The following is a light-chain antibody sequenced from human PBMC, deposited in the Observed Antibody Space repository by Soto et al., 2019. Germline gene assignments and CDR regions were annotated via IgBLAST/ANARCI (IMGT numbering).Light chain of an antibody. J-gene: IGKJ4*01. CDR3: QQRSDWPLP. CDR2: DTS. V-gene: IGKV3-11*01. Sequence: EIVLTQSPATLSLSPGETATLSCRASQSVNTFLAWYQQRPGQSPRLLIYDTSNRATGIPARFSGRGSGTDFILTISSREPEDVGVYYCQQRSDWPLPFGGGTKVEIK. CDR1: QSVNTF.